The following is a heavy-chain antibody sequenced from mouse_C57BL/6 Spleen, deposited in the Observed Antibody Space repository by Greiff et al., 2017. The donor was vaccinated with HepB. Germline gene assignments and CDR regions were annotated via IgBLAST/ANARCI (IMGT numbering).Heavy chain of an antibody. Sequence: EVKLVESGGGLVKPGGSLKLSCAASGFTFSDYGMHWVRQAPEKGLEWVAYISSGSSTIYYADTVKGRFTISRDNAKNTLFLQMTSLRSEDTAMYYCARRSNYYYGSSSTGTDAMDYWGQGTSVTVSS. CDR2: ISSGSSTI. D-gene: IGHD1-1*01. CDR3: ARRSNYYYGSSSTGTDAMDY. V-gene: IGHV5-17*01. J-gene: IGHJ4*01. CDR1: GFTFSDYG.